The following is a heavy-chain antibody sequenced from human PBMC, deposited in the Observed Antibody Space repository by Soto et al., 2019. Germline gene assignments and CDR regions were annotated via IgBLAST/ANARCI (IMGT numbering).Heavy chain of an antibody. D-gene: IGHD6-19*01. CDR2: ISYDGSNK. CDR1: GFTFISYG. V-gene: IGHV3-30*18. Sequence: WGSLRLSCAASGFTFISYGIRCVRHSAGKGLEWVAVISYDGSNKYYADSVKGRFTISRDNSKTTLYLQMNSLRAEDTAVYYCAKTRGSAVAGTFDYWGQGTLVTVSS. CDR3: AKTRGSAVAGTFDY. J-gene: IGHJ4*02.